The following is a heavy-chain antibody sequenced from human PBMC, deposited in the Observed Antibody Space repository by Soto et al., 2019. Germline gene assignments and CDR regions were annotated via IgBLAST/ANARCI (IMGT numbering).Heavy chain of an antibody. J-gene: IGHJ4*02. CDR3: ARRQSSSWYGL. Sequence: SETLSLTCVVSGGSISSTNWWTWVRQPPGKRLEWIGEIYHNGSPTYSPSLRGRATISVDKSNNQFSLKLSSVTAADTAVYYCARRQSSSWYGLWGQGTLVTVSS. V-gene: IGHV4-4*02. CDR2: IYHNGSP. CDR1: GGSISSTNW. D-gene: IGHD6-13*01.